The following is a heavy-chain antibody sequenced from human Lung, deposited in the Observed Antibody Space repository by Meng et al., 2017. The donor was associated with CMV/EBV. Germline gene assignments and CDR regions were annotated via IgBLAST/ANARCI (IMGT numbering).Heavy chain of an antibody. CDR3: ARGQRYYYGSGRWDRAWYYYGMDV. V-gene: IGHV4-34*01. J-gene: IGHJ6*02. CDR2: INHSGST. D-gene: IGHD3-10*01. CDR1: GGSFSGYY. Sequence: SETLSLTCAVYGGSFSGYYWSWIRQPPGKGLEWIGEINHSGSTNYNPSLKSRVTISVDTSKNRFSLKLSSVTAADTAVYYCARGQRYYYGSGRWDRAWYYYGMDVWGQGTTVTVSS.